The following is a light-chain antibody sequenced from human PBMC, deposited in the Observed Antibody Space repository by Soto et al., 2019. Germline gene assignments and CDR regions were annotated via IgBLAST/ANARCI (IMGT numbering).Light chain of an antibody. CDR1: QSVTKN. Sequence: ETEMTQSPATLSVSPGERATLSCRASQSVTKNLAWYQQKPGQAPRLLIYGASTRATGIPARFSGSGSGTEFTLTISSLQSEDFAVYYCQQYNDWPPYTFGQGTKLEIK. J-gene: IGKJ2*01. CDR3: QQYNDWPPYT. CDR2: GAS. V-gene: IGKV3-15*01.